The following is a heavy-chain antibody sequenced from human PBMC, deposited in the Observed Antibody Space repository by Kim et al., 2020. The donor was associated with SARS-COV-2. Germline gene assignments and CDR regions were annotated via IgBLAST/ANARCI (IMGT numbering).Heavy chain of an antibody. D-gene: IGHD3-10*01. V-gene: IGHV5-51*01. J-gene: IGHJ6*02. CDR1: GYSFTNYW. Sequence: ESLKISCKGSGYSFTNYWIGWVRQMPGKGLEWMGIIYPGDSDTRYSPSFQGQVTISADKSISTAYLQWSSLKASDTAMYFCARHSFGLGSYWAYYGMDVWGQGTTVTVSS. CDR3: ARHSFGLGSYWAYYGMDV. CDR2: IYPGDSDT.